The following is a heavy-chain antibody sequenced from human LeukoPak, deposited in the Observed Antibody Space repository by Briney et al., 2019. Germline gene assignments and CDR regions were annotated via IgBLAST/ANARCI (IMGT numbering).Heavy chain of an antibody. CDR3: ARHVGYCSSTSCYGRGYNWFDP. CDR1: GGSFSGYY. Sequence: PSETLSLTCAVYGGSFSGYYWSWIRQPPGKGLEWIGEINHSGSTNYNPSLKSRVTISVDTSKNQFSLKLSSVTAADTAAYYCARHVGYCSSTSCYGRGYNWFDPWGQGTLVTVSS. CDR2: INHSGST. D-gene: IGHD2-2*01. J-gene: IGHJ5*02. V-gene: IGHV4-34*01.